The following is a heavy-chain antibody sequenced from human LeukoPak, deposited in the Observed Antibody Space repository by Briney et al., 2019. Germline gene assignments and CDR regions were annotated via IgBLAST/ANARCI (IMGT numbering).Heavy chain of an antibody. J-gene: IGHJ4*02. V-gene: IGHV3-23*01. D-gene: IGHD3-10*01. CDR2: ITATSSST. CDR3: AKLFESGTYNNFFHY. Sequence: GGSLRLSCAASGFTFSSFSMNWVRQAPGKGLEWVSAITATSSSTHDADSVQGRFTISRDNSKNTLYLQMNSLRPEDTAIYYCAKLFESGTYNNFFHYWGQGTLVTVFS. CDR1: GFTFSSFS.